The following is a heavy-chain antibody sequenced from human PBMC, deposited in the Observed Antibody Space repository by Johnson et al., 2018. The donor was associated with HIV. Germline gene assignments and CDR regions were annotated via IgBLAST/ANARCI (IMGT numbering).Heavy chain of an antibody. J-gene: IGHJ3*02. V-gene: IGHV3-30*03. CDR3: ARDPGPDYDILTGPLYGAFDI. CDR2: ISYDGSNK. Sequence: QVQLVESGGGVVQPGRSLRLSCAASGFTFSSYGMHWVRQAPGKGLEWVAVISYDGSNKYYVDSVKGRFTISRDNAKNSLYLQMNSLRAEDTAVYYCARDPGPDYDILTGPLYGAFDIWGQGKMVTVSS. CDR1: GFTFSSYG. D-gene: IGHD3-9*01.